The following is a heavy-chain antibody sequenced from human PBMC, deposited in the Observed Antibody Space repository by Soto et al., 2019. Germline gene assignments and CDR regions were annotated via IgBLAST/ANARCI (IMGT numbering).Heavy chain of an antibody. V-gene: IGHV3-7*01. D-gene: IGHD3-3*01. CDR2: IKQDGNGK. Sequence: GGSLRLSCAASGFTFSSYWMTWVRQAPGKGLEWVANIKQDGNGKYYVGSVKGRYTISRDNAKKSLYLQMNSLRAEDTAVYYCARGAIDFWSAYYDYWGQGTLVTVSS. CDR3: ARGAIDFWSAYYDY. CDR1: GFTFSSYW. J-gene: IGHJ4*02.